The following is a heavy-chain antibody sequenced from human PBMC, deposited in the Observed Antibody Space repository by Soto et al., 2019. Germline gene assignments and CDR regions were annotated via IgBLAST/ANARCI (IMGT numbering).Heavy chain of an antibody. D-gene: IGHD3-22*01. CDR3: AVVDSTGNWFDP. CDR1: GGSISSSDFY. CDR2: MYYSGTT. V-gene: IGHV4-39*01. Sequence: QLQLQESGPGLVKPSETLSLTCTFSGGSISSSDFYWGWLRQPPGKGLDFIGSMYYSGTTYYNPSLKNRITISVDTYKNQFSLKLISVTAADTAVYYCAVVDSTGNWFDPWGQGALVTVSS. J-gene: IGHJ5*02.